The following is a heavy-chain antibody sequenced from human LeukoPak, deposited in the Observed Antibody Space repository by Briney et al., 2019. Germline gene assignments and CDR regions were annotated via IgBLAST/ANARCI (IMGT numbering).Heavy chain of an antibody. J-gene: IGHJ4*02. V-gene: IGHV3-21*06. CDR3: AKGVYYYDY. D-gene: IGHD2/OR15-2a*01. CDR2: ISSSSSYI. CDR1: GFTFSSYG. Sequence: GGPLRLSCAASGFTFSSYGMHWVRQAPGKGLEWVSSISSSSSYIYYADSVKGRFTISRDNAKNSLYLQMNSLRAEDTAVYYCAKGVYYYDYWGQGTLVTVSS.